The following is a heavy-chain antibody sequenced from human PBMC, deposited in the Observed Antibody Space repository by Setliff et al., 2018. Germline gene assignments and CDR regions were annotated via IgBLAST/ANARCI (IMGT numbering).Heavy chain of an antibody. V-gene: IGHV3-30*02. CDR3: ASTHRALAASFGSLGH. CDR2: IQFDGSIR. Sequence: GESLTISCVASGFTFSRYGMHWVRQAPGKGLEWVAFIQFDGSIRRYTDSVQGRFTISRDNFKNTLHLQMNSLRPDDTAVYHCASTHRALAASFGSLGHWGRGSLVTVSS. D-gene: IGHD3-10*01. J-gene: IGHJ4*02. CDR1: GFTFSRYG.